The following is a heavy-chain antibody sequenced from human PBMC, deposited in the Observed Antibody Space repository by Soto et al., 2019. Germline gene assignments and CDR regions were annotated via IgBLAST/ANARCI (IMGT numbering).Heavy chain of an antibody. CDR2: IPHNGNT. D-gene: IGHD3-16*01. CDR3: ARRWAFGGPLSFGY. J-gene: IGHJ4*02. Sequence: PSETLSLTCALSPASITSGNWWTWVRQPPGKGLGWIGEIPHNGNTTYNSSLKSRGTISIDKTNNQFFLQLTSVTAADTAAYYCARRWAFGGPLSFGYWGQGTMVTVSS. V-gene: IGHV4-4*02. CDR1: PASITSGNW.